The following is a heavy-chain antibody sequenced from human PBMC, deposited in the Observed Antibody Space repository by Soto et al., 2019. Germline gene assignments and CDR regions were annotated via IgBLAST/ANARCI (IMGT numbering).Heavy chain of an antibody. CDR3: ARRGWTIFGTIPRSKYYYYMDV. J-gene: IGHJ6*03. CDR2: ISGSGGST. V-gene: IGHV3-23*01. Sequence: GGSLRLSCAASGFTFSSYAMSWVRQAPGKGLEWVSAISGSGGSTYYADSVKGRFTISRDNSKNTLYLQMNSLRAEDTAVYYCARRGWTIFGTIPRSKYYYYMDVWGKGTTVTVSS. D-gene: IGHD3-3*01. CDR1: GFTFSSYA.